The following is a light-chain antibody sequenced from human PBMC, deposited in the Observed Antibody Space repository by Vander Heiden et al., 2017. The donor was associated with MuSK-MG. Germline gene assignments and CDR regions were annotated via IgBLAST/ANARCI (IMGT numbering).Light chain of an antibody. CDR2: WAS. Sequence: DIVMTQSPDSLAVSLGERATINCKSSQSVLYSSNNKNYLAWYQQKPGQPPKLLIYWASTRESGVPDRFSGSGSGTDFTLTISSLQAEDVAVYYCQQNDFTPQTFGQGTKVEIK. CDR1: QSVLYSSNNKNY. V-gene: IGKV4-1*01. CDR3: QQNDFTPQT. J-gene: IGKJ1*01.